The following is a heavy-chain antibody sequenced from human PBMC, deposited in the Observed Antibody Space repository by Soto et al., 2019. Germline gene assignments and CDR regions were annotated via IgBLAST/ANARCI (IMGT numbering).Heavy chain of an antibody. CDR3: AREVIRPAAGKYYFDY. CDR2: IYGSGST. D-gene: IGHD3-22*01. J-gene: IGHJ4*02. CDR1: GGSISSNY. Sequence: LSLTCTVSGGSISSNYWSWIRQPAGKGLEWIGRIYGSGSTNYNPSLKSRVTMGQDMSKNQFSLNLTSVTAADSAVYYCAREVIRPAAGKYYFDYWGQGTLVTVSS. V-gene: IGHV4-4*07.